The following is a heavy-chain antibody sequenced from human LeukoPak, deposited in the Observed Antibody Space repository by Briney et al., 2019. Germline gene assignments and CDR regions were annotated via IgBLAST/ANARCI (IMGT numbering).Heavy chain of an antibody. V-gene: IGHV3-33*01. Sequence: PGRSLRLSCAASGFIFSSYAMHWVRQGPGKGLEWVAAIWHDGYNKYYADSVKGRFTISRDNSKNTLYLQMNSLRDEDTAVYYCVRDPDALDFWGQGTPVSVSS. J-gene: IGHJ4*02. CDR1: GFIFSSYA. CDR3: VRDPDALDF. CDR2: IWHDGYNK.